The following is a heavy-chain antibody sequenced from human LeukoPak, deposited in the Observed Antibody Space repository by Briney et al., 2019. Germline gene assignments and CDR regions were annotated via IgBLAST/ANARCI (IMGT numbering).Heavy chain of an antibody. Sequence: RWASVKVSCKASGGTFSSYAISWVRQAPAQGLEWMGGIIPIFGTANYAQKFQGRVTITADESTSTAYMELSSLRSEDTAVYYCAREGRSYSLDDRLFDIWGQGTMVTVSS. J-gene: IGHJ3*02. CDR2: IIPIFGTA. V-gene: IGHV1-69*13. CDR3: AREGRSYSLDDRLFDI. CDR1: GGTFSSYA. D-gene: IGHD1-26*01.